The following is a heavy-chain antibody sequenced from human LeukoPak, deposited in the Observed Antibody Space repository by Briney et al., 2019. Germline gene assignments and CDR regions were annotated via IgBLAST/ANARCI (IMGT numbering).Heavy chain of an antibody. J-gene: IGHJ6*03. V-gene: IGHV1-69*05. CDR2: IIPIFGTA. CDR1: GGTFSSYA. Sequence: ASVKVSCKASGGTFSSYAISWVRQAPGQGLEWMGGIIPIFGTANYAQKFQGRVTITTDESTSTAYMELSSLRSEDTAVYYCARGYCSSTSCYMRNYYYYMDVWGKGTTVTVSS. D-gene: IGHD2-2*02. CDR3: ARGYCSSTSCYMRNYYYYMDV.